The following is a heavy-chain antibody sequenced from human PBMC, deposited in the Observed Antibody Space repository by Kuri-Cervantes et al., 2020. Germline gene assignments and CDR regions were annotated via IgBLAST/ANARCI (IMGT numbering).Heavy chain of an antibody. CDR1: GGSFSGYY. CDR3: ARGRVRYCSSTSCPPGEY. Sequence: SETLSLTCAVYGGSFSGYYWSWIRQPPGKGLEWIGEINHRGSTNYNPSLKSRVTISVDTSKNQFSLKPRSVTAADTAVYYCARGRVRYCSSTSCPPGEYWGQGTLVTVSS. V-gene: IGHV4-34*01. CDR2: INHRGST. D-gene: IGHD2-2*01. J-gene: IGHJ4*02.